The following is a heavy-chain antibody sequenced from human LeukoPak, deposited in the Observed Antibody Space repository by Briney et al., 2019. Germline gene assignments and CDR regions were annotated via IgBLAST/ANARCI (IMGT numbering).Heavy chain of an antibody. J-gene: IGHJ4*02. CDR2: IYPGDLDA. V-gene: IGHV5-51*01. Sequence: GESLKISCKGSGYGFTSHWIGWVRHVPGKGLEWMGIIYPGDLDAKYSPSFQGQVTISADKSISTAYLQWSSLKASDTAMYYCARAYPRFGSGSYYNEGFDCWGQGTLVTVSS. CDR1: GYGFTSHW. CDR3: ARAYPRFGSGSYYNEGFDC. D-gene: IGHD3-10*01.